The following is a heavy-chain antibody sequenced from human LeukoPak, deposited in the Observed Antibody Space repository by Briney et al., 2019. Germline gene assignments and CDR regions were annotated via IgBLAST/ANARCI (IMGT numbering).Heavy chain of an antibody. Sequence: ASVKVSCKASGYTFTGYYMHWVRQAPGQGLEGMGWINPNSGGTNYAQKFQGRVTMTRDTSISTAYMELSRLRSDDTAVYYCARDRGELLPEYYFDYWGQGTLVTVSS. CDR2: INPNSGGT. J-gene: IGHJ4*02. CDR1: GYTFTGYY. CDR3: ARDRGELLPEYYFDY. D-gene: IGHD1-26*01. V-gene: IGHV1-2*02.